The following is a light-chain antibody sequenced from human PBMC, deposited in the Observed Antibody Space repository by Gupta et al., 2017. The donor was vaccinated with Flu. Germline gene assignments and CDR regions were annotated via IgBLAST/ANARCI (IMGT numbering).Light chain of an antibody. Sequence: GDRVTTTCRASQSINSWLAWYQQKPGKAPKLLIYEASTLERGAPSRFSGSGSATEFTLTIRNLQPDDFATFYCQQYHAYPVTFGQGTRLEIK. V-gene: IGKV1-5*03. CDR3: QQYHAYPVT. J-gene: IGKJ5*01. CDR1: QSINSW. CDR2: EAS.